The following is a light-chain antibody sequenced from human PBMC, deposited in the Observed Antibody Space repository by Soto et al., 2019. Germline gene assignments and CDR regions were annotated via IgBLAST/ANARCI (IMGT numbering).Light chain of an antibody. Sequence: DIQITQSPSSLSASVGDRVTITCRASHSMSTYFNWYQEPPGKAPKLLIDAASSLQSGVPSRFSGSGSGTDFTLTISSLHPEDSATYYCQQSYSTPPTFGQVTKVDIK. CDR3: QQSYSTPPT. J-gene: IGKJ1*01. CDR1: HSMSTY. CDR2: AAS. V-gene: IGKV1-39*01.